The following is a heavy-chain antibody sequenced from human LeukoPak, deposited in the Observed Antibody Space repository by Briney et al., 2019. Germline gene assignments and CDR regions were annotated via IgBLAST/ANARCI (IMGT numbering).Heavy chain of an antibody. CDR1: GGSISSSSYY. J-gene: IGHJ5*02. V-gene: IGHV4-39*01. D-gene: IGHD1-26*01. Sequence: PSETLSLTCTVSGGSISSSSYYWGWIRQPPGKGLEWIGSMYYSGSTYYNPSLKSRVTISVDTSKNQFSLKLSSVTAADTAVYYCARHEYSGSYYGLSWFDPWGQGTLVTVSS. CDR2: MYYSGST. CDR3: ARHEYSGSYYGLSWFDP.